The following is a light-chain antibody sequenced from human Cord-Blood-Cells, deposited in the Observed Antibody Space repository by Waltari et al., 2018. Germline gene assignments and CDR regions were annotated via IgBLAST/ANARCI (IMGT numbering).Light chain of an antibody. J-gene: IGLJ3*02. CDR2: DVS. Sequence: QSALTQPASVSGSPGQSITISCTGTSSDVGGYNYVSWYQQHPGKAPKLMIYDVSNRPSGVSMRFSGSKSGNTASLTISGLQAEDEADYYCSSYTSSSTWVFGGGTKLTVL. CDR1: SSDVGGYNY. CDR3: SSYTSSSTWV. V-gene: IGLV2-14*03.